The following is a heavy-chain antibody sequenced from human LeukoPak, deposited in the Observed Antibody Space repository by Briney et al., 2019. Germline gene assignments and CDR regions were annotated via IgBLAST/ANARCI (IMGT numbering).Heavy chain of an antibody. CDR3: ARTKLPGYSSSSRYYYYGMDV. CDR1: GGSFSGYY. D-gene: IGHD6-13*01. V-gene: IGHV4-34*01. Sequence: SETLSLTCAVYGGSFSGYYWSWIRQPPGKGLEWIGEINHSGSTNCNPSLKSRVTISVDTSKNQFSLKLSSVTAADTAVYYCARTKLPGYSSSSRYYYYGMDVWGQGTTVTVSS. CDR2: INHSGST. J-gene: IGHJ6*02.